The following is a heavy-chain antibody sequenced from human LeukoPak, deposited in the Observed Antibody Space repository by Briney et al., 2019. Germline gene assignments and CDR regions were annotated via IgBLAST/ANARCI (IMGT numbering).Heavy chain of an antibody. J-gene: IGHJ4*02. CDR2: IRTKIYGWTT. V-gene: IGHV3-49*04. CDR1: GFTFGDFA. Sequence: GGSLRLSCTSSGFTFGDFAMNWVRQAPGKGLEWVGFIRTKIYGWTTEYGASVKGRFTISRDDSRAIAYLQMNSLKTEATAVYFCTRDHRDGWHPGYYFDSWGQGALVTASS. D-gene: IGHD5-24*01. CDR3: TRDHRDGWHPGYYFDS.